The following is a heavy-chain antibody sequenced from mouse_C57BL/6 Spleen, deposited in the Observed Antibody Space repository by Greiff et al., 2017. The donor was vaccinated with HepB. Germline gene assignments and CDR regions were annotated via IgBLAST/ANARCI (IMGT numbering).Heavy chain of an antibody. CDR2: IDPEDGDT. V-gene: IGHV14-1*01. Sequence: VQLKQSGAELVRPGASVKLSCTASGFNIKDYYMHWVKQRPEQGLEWIGRIDPEDGDTEYAPKFQGKATMTADTSSNTAYLQLSSLTSEDTAVYYCTTALYYDYGYYAMDYWGQGTSVTVSS. D-gene: IGHD2-4*01. CDR3: TTALYYDYGYYAMDY. J-gene: IGHJ4*01. CDR1: GFNIKDYY.